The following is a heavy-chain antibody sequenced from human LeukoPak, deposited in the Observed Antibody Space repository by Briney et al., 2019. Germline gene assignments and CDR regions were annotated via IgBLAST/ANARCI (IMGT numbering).Heavy chain of an antibody. CDR3: ARLSIAAAGYNWFDP. Sequence: ASVNVSCTASGYTFTIYYMHWVRQAPGQGLEWMGIINPSGGSTSYAQKFQGRVTMTRDTSTSTVYMELSSLRSEDTAVYYCARLSIAAAGYNWFDPWGQGTLVTVSS. V-gene: IGHV1-46*01. J-gene: IGHJ5*02. CDR1: GYTFTIYY. CDR2: INPSGGST. D-gene: IGHD6-13*01.